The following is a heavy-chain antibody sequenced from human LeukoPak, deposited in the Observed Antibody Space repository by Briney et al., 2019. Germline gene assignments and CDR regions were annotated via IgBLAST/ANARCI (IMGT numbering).Heavy chain of an antibody. D-gene: IGHD4-17*01. CDR1: GFTFSSYA. CDR2: ISYDGSNK. J-gene: IGHJ4*02. Sequence: GGSLRLSCAASGFTFSSYAMHWVRQAPGKGLEWVAVISYDGSNKYYADSVKGRFTISRDNSKNTLYLQMNSLRAEDTAVYYCASERHATKPTVTTEGYFDYWGQGTLVTVSS. V-gene: IGHV3-30*04. CDR3: ASERHATKPTVTTEGYFDY.